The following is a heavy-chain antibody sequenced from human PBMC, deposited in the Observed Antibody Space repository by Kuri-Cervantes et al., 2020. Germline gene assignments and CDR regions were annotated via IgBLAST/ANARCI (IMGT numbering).Heavy chain of an antibody. V-gene: IGHV4-4*02. Sequence: SETLSLTCAVSGGSISSSNWWSWVRQPPGKGLEWIGEIYHSGSTNYNPSLKSRVTISVDKSKNQFSLKLSSVTAADTAVYYCARVDYYYDSSGYYHINWFDPWGQGTLVTGAS. D-gene: IGHD3-22*01. CDR3: ARVDYYYDSSGYYHINWFDP. J-gene: IGHJ5*02. CDR1: GGSISSSNW. CDR2: IYHSGST.